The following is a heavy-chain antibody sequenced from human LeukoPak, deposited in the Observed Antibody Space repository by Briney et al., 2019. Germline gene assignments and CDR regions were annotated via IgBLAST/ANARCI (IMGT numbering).Heavy chain of an antibody. CDR2: ISYDGSNK. D-gene: IGHD6-13*01. CDR3: AREGRQQLVRGYFDY. Sequence: GGSLRLSCAASGFTFSSYGMHWVRQAPGKGLEWVAVISYDGSNKYCADSVKGRFTISRDNSKNALYLQMNSLRAEDTAVYYCAREGRQQLVRGYFDYWGQGTLVTVSS. CDR1: GFTFSSYG. J-gene: IGHJ4*02. V-gene: IGHV3-30*03.